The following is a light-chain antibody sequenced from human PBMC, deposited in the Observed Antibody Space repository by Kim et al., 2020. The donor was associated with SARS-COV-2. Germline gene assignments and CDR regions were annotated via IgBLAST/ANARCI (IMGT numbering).Light chain of an antibody. V-gene: IGKV1-5*03. CDR3: QQYDTYSWT. CDR2: RAS. Sequence: SSMGDRVIITCRASQNIRRWLAWYQQKPGTAPKLLVYRASTLESGVASRFSGSGSGTEFTLTISSLQPDDSATYYCQQYDTYSWTFGQGTKVDIK. J-gene: IGKJ1*01. CDR1: QNIRRW.